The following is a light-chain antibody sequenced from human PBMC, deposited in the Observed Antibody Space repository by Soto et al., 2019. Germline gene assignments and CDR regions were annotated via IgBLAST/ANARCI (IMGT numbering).Light chain of an antibody. V-gene: IGKV3-20*01. Sequence: EIVLTQSPGTLSLSPGERATLSCRASQSVSSSYLAWYQRKLGQAPRLLIYGASSRATGIPDRFSGSGSGTDFTLTISRLEPEDFAVYYCQQYGSSPLTFGQGTRLEIK. CDR2: GAS. J-gene: IGKJ5*01. CDR1: QSVSSSY. CDR3: QQYGSSPLT.